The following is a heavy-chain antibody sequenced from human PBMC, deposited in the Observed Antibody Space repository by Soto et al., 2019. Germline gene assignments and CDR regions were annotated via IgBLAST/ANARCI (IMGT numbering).Heavy chain of an antibody. Sequence: PGGSLRLSCAASGFTFSSYGMHWVRQAPGKGLEWVAVISYDGSNKYYADSVKGRFTISRDNSKNTLYLQMNSLRAEDTAVYYCAKQLAPYYYYYGMDVWGQETTVTVSS. CDR3: AKQLAPYYYYYGMDV. CDR1: GFTFSSYG. J-gene: IGHJ6*02. V-gene: IGHV3-30*18. CDR2: ISYDGSNK. D-gene: IGHD6-13*01.